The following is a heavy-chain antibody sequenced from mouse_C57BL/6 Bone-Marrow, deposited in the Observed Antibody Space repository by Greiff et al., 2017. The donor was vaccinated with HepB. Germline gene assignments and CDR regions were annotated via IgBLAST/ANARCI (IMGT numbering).Heavy chain of an antibody. Sequence: EVKLVESGGGLVKPGGSLKLSCAASGFTFSSYAMSWVRQTPEKRLEWVATISDGGSYTYYPDNVKGRFTISRDNAKNNLYLQMSHLKSEDTAMYYCARGGATIVTTWYFDVWGTGTPVTVSS. CDR2: ISDGGSYT. CDR1: GFTFSSYA. V-gene: IGHV5-4*03. J-gene: IGHJ1*03. CDR3: ARGGATIVTTWYFDV. D-gene: IGHD2-5*01.